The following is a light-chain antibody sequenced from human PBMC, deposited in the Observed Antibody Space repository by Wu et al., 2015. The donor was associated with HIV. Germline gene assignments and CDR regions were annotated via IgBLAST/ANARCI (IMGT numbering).Light chain of an antibody. CDR2: GAS. J-gene: IGKJ1*01. Sequence: GGRVTLXCQASENIDTNVVGTNLYLASLPRLLIYGASLRATGVAARFSGSGSGTDFTLTIRDLQSGDSGIYYCLQFHNWPPWTFGQGTRVEV. CDR1: ENIDTN. V-gene: IGKV3-15*01. CDR3: LQFHNWPPWT.